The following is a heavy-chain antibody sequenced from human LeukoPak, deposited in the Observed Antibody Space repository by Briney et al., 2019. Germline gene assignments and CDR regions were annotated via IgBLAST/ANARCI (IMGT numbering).Heavy chain of an antibody. V-gene: IGHV1-46*01. J-gene: IGHJ6*03. CDR2: INPSGGST. CDR1: GYTFTSYY. CDR3: ARGPSGWYTMDV. Sequence: GASVKVSCKASGYTFTSYYMHWVRQAPRQGLEWMGIINPSGGSTSYAQKFQGRVTMTRDMSTSTVYMELSSLRSEDTAVYYCARGPSGWYTMDVWGKGTTVTVSS. D-gene: IGHD6-19*01.